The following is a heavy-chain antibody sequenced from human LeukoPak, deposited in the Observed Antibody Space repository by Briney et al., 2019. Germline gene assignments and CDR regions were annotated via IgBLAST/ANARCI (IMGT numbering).Heavy chain of an antibody. CDR3: ASHDPRPRSDSSGDAFDI. CDR1: GGTFSSYA. J-gene: IGHJ3*02. V-gene: IGHV1-69*05. CDR2: IIPIFGTA. Sequence: ASVKVSCKASGGTFSSYAISWVRQAPGQGLEWMGRIIPIFGTANYAQKFQGRVTITTDESTSTAYMELSSLRSEDTAVYYCASHDPRPRSDSSGDAFDIWGQGTMVTVSS. D-gene: IGHD3-22*01.